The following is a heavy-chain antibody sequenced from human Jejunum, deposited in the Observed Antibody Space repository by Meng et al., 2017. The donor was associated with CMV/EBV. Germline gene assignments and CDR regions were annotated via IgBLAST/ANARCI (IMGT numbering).Heavy chain of an antibody. CDR3: ARFSIVGRTNAFDL. J-gene: IGHJ3*01. CDR1: GFSVSTDY. V-gene: IGHV3-53*01. D-gene: IGHD1-26*01. CDR2: IYIGSST. Sequence: ASGFSVSTDYMRWVRQAPGKGLEWVSSIYIGSSTDYADSVKGRFTISRDNPKNTLILQMNNLRAEDTALYYCARFSIVGRTNAFDLWGHGTMVTVSS.